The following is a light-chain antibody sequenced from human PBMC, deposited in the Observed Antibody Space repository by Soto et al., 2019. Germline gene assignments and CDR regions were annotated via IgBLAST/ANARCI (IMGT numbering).Light chain of an antibody. CDR1: QSISKL. CDR3: QQYSAFCT. V-gene: IGKV1-5*03. J-gene: IGKJ2*02. CDR2: KAS. Sequence: DIQMTQSPSTLSASVGDRVTITCRASQSISKLLAWYQQKPGKVPKLLIYKASNLESGVPSRFSGSGSGTEFTLTFSSLQHDDFATYYCQQYSAFCTFGQGTKLEI.